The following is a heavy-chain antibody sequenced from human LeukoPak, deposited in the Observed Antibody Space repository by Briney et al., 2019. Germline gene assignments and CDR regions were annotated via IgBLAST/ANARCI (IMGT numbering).Heavy chain of an antibody. D-gene: IGHD5-12*01. V-gene: IGHV1-46*01. Sequence: ASVKVSCKASGYTFTSYYMHWVRQAPGQGLEWMGIINPSGGRTSYAQKFQGRVTMTRDTSTSTVYMELSSLRSEDTAVYYCASQGATYWFDPWGQGTLVTVSS. J-gene: IGHJ5*02. CDR3: ASQGATYWFDP. CDR2: INPSGGRT. CDR1: GYTFTSYY.